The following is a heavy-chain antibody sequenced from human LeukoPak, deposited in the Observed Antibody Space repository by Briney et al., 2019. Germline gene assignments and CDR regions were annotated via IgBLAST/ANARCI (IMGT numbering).Heavy chain of an antibody. V-gene: IGHV1-18*01. D-gene: IGHD4-17*01. J-gene: IGHJ1*01. CDR3: ARVQGESPHREEKGQTTVTTTYFQH. CDR1: GYTFTSYG. Sequence: ASVKASCKASGYTFTSYGISWVRQAPGQGLEWMGWISAYNGNTNYAQKLQGRVTMTTDTSTSTAYMELRSLRSDDTAVYYCARVQGESPHREEKGQTTVTTTYFQHWGQGTLVTVSS. CDR2: ISAYNGNT.